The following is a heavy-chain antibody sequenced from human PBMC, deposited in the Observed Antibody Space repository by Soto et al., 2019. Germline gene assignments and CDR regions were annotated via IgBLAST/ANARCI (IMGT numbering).Heavy chain of an antibody. CDR3: ARDLGVSGSSGTYYYYGMDV. CDR1: GRSISNYY. CDR2: IYYSGST. D-gene: IGHD3-10*01. V-gene: IGHV4-59*01. J-gene: IGHJ6*02. Sequence: PSETLSLTCTVSGRSISNYYWRWIRQPPGKGLEWIGYIYYSGSTNYNPSLKSRVTISVDTSKSQFSLKLSSVTAADTAVYYCARDLGVSGSSGTYYYYGMDVWGQGTTVTVSS.